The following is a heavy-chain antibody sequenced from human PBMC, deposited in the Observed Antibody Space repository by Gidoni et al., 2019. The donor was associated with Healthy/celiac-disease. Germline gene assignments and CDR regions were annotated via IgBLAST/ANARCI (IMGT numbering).Heavy chain of an antibody. CDR3: AFSRARGSLTPDAFDI. CDR1: GGSISSGGYY. V-gene: IGHV4-31*03. D-gene: IGHD1-26*01. J-gene: IGHJ3*02. Sequence: QVQLQESGPGLVKPSQTLSLTCTVSGGSISSGGYYWSWIRQHPGKGLEWIGYIYYSGSTYYNPSLKSRVTISVDTSKNQFSLKLSSVTAADTAVYYCAFSRARGSLTPDAFDIWGQGTMVTVSS. CDR2: IYYSGST.